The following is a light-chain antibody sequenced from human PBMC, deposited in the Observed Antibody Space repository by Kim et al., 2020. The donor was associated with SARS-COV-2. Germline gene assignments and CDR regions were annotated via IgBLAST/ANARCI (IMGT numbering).Light chain of an antibody. CDR2: LNSDGSH. J-gene: IGLJ3*02. CDR3: QTWDTGIHV. Sequence: QLVLTQSPSASASLGASVKLTCTLSSGHSRNAIAWHQQQPERGPRYLMKLNSDGSHTKGDGIPDRFSGSSSGAERYLTISSLQSEDEADYYCQTWDTGIHVFGGGNPLTVL. V-gene: IGLV4-69*01. CDR1: SGHSRNA.